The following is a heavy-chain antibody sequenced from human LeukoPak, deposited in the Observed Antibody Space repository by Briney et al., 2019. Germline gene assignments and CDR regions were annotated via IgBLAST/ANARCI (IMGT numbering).Heavy chain of an antibody. Sequence: GRSLRLSCAASGFTFSSYGMHWVRQAPGKGLEWVAVISYGGTNKYCSDSVKGRFTISRDNSKNTLYLQMNSLRAEDTAVYYCAKDIDYETSYYYYGMDVWGQGTTITVSS. V-gene: IGHV3-30*18. D-gene: IGHD3-16*01. J-gene: IGHJ6*02. CDR3: AKDIDYETSYYYYGMDV. CDR2: ISYGGTNK. CDR1: GFTFSSYG.